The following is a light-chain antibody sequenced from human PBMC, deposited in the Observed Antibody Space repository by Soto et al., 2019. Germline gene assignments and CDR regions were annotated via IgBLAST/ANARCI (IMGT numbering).Light chain of an antibody. CDR2: VNSEGGH. CDR1: SGHSNYA. Sequence: QSVLTQSPSAFASLGASVRLTCTLSSGHSNYAITWHQLQPEEGPRYLMKVNSEGGHSKGGGIPDRFSGSSSGAERYLTISSLQSDDEADYYCQAWDTDIPVFGGGTKLTVL. V-gene: IGLV4-69*02. J-gene: IGLJ2*01. CDR3: QAWDTDIPV.